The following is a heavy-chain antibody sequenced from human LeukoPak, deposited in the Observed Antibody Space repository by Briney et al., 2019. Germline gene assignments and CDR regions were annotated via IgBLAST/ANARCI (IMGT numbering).Heavy chain of an antibody. J-gene: IGHJ4*02. Sequence: SETLSLTCAVYGGSFSGYYWSWIRQPPGKGLEWIGEINHSGSTNYNPSLKSRVTISVDTSKNQFSLKLSSVTAADTAVYYCAKYSTRGYYFDYWGQGTLVTVSS. CDR2: INHSGST. V-gene: IGHV4-34*01. CDR3: AKYSTRGYYFDY. D-gene: IGHD6-6*01. CDR1: GGSFSGYY.